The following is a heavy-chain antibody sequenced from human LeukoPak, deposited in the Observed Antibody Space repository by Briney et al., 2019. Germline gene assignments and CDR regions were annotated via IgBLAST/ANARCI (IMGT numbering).Heavy chain of an antibody. J-gene: IGHJ4*02. CDR2: FYHSGNT. Sequence: SETLSLTCTVSGGSVIIYYWSWIRQSPGKGLEWIGYFYHSGNTNYNPSLKSRLSISVDASKNQFSLKLSSVTAADTAIYYCARDAPYSSGWAFDYWGQGALVTVSS. V-gene: IGHV4-59*02. CDR3: ARDAPYSSGWAFDY. D-gene: IGHD6-19*01. CDR1: GGSVIIYY.